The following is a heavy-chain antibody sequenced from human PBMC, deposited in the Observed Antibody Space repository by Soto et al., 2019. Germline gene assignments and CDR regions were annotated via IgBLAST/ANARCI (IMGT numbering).Heavy chain of an antibody. V-gene: IGHV4-39*01. Sequence: QLQLQESGPGLVKPSTTLSLTCNVSGGSMRTPNYYWVWIRQPPGKGLEWIGSIYYSGTTYYSPFLKSRVAISADTSKNQFSLVLDSVAAADTAVYFCAAVVSAARVDYWGQGALITVSS. CDR1: GGSMRTPNYY. CDR2: IYYSGTT. D-gene: IGHD6-25*01. J-gene: IGHJ4*02. CDR3: AAVVSAARVDY.